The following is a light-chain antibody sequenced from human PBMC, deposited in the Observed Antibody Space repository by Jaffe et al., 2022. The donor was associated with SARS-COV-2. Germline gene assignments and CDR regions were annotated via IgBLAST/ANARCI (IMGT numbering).Light chain of an antibody. CDR2: GAS. CDR1: QSVSSN. V-gene: IGKV3-15*01. CDR3: QQYNNWSFT. J-gene: IGKJ3*01. Sequence: EIVMTQSPATLSVSPGERATLSCRASQSVSSNLAWYQQKPGQAPRLLIYGASTRATGIPASFSGSGSGTEFTLTISSLQSEDFAVYYCQQYNNWSFTFGPGTKVDMK.